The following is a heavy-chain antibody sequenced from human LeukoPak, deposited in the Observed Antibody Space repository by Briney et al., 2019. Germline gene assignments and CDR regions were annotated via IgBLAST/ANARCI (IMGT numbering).Heavy chain of an antibody. CDR3: ARPPLKQLVGFLDY. D-gene: IGHD6-13*01. V-gene: IGHV3-30-3*01. CDR2: ISYDGSNK. J-gene: IGHJ4*02. Sequence: GGSLRLSCAASGFTFSSYAMHWVRQAPGKGLEWVAVISYDGSNKYYADSVKGRFTISRDNSKNTLYLQMNSLRAEDTAVYYCARPPLKQLVGFLDYWGQGTLVTVSS. CDR1: GFTFSSYA.